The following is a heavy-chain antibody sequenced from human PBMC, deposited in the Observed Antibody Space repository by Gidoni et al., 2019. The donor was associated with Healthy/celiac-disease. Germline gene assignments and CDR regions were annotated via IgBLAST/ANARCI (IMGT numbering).Heavy chain of an antibody. D-gene: IGHD6-19*01. CDR2: ISSSSSYI. CDR3: AREAVAGGDFDY. CDR1: GFTFSSYS. V-gene: IGHV3-21*01. Sequence: EVQLVESGGGLVKPGGSLRLSCAASGFTFSSYSMNWVRQAPGKGLEWVSSISSSSSYIYYADSVKGRFTISRDNAKNSLYLQMNSLRAEDTAVYYCAREAVAGGDFDYWGQGTLVTVSS. J-gene: IGHJ4*02.